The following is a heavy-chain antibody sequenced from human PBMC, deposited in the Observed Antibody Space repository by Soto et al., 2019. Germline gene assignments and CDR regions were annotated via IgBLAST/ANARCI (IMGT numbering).Heavy chain of an antibody. V-gene: IGHV3-7*01. Sequence: QLVESGGGLVQPGGSLRLSCAASGFSFSNYWMSWVRQAPGKGLEWVACIKEDGSEQYYVDSVKGRFTISKDNAKNSLYLQMNSLRAEDTAVYYCARIPRNSEGYWGQGTLVTVSS. CDR3: ARIPRNSEGY. J-gene: IGHJ4*02. CDR1: GFSFSNYW. D-gene: IGHD2-21*01. CDR2: IKEDGSEQ.